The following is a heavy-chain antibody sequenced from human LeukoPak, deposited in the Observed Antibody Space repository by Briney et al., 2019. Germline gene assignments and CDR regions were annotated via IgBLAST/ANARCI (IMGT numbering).Heavy chain of an antibody. D-gene: IGHD5-24*01. CDR3: ARDASTIRFDY. V-gene: IGHV7-4-1*02. CDR2: ITTNTGNP. CDR1: GYTFTSHS. Sequence: ASVRVSCKASGYTFTSHSINWLRQAPGQGLEWMGWITTNTGNPTYAQGFTGRFVFSLDTSVSTAYLQISSLKAEDTAVYYCARDASTIRFDYWGQGTLVTVSS. J-gene: IGHJ4*02.